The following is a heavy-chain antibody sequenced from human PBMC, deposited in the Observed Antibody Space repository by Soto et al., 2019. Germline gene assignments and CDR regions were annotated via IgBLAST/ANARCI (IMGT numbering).Heavy chain of an antibody. J-gene: IGHJ5*02. D-gene: IGHD3-16*01. V-gene: IGHV1-8*01. Sequence: ASVKVSCKASGYSFTNNDVSWVRQATGQGLEWMGWMNPGSGDTGYAQKFQGRVTMTRDISIATAYMELSSLRSDDTAIYYCARMATFGSLNWFDPRGQATRVTVSS. CDR1: GYSFTNND. CDR3: ARMATFGSLNWFDP. CDR2: MNPGSGDT.